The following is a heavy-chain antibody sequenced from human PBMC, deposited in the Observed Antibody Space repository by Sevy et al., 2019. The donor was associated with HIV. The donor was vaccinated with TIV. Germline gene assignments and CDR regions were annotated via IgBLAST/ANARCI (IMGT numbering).Heavy chain of an antibody. J-gene: IGHJ5*01. CDR2: IWYDGRTE. Sequence: GGSLRLSCVASGFTFRSFSMHWVRQAPGKGLEWVAAIWYDGRTERYADSVQGRFTISRDNSKKTLYLQMNSLRDEDTAIYYCARDAARVIDPTAGFDSWGQGTLVTVSS. V-gene: IGHV3-33*01. D-gene: IGHD1-1*01. CDR1: GFTFRSFS. CDR3: ARDAARVIDPTAGFDS.